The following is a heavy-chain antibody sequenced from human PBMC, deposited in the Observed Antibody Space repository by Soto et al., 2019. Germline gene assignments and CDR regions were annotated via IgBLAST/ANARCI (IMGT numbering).Heavy chain of an antibody. CDR3: ATSIVLVPRDYYGMDV. CDR1: GYTFTGYA. V-gene: IGHV1-3*01. Sequence: ASVKVSCKASGYTFTGYAMHWVRQAPGQRLEWMGWINAGNGNTKYSQKFQGRVTITRDTSASAAYMELRSLSSDDTAVYYCATSIVLVPRDYYGMDVWGPGTRVTVSS. D-gene: IGHD2-2*01. CDR2: INAGNGNT. J-gene: IGHJ6*02.